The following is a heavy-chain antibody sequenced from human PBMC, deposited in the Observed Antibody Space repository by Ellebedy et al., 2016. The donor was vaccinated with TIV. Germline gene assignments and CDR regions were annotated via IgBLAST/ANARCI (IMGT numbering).Heavy chain of an antibody. V-gene: IGHV3-33*08. D-gene: IGHD1-26*01. CDR3: ARDKREGATLFDS. J-gene: IGHJ5*01. Sequence: GGSLRLSCAASGFTFSRYWMTWVRQAPGKGLEWVAVIWYDGSNKYYADSVKGRFTISRDNSKNTLYLQMNGLRAEDTAVYYCARDKREGATLFDSWGQGTLVTVSS. CDR1: GFTFSRYW. CDR2: IWYDGSNK.